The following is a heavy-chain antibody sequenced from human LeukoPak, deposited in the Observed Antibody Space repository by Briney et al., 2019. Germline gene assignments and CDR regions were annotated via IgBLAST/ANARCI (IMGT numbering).Heavy chain of an antibody. CDR1: GGSISSSNW. CDR3: ARVRYSTEYFRH. Sequence: SETLSLTCAVPGGSISSSNWWSWDRQPPGKGLEWIGEIYHSGSTNYNPSLKSRVTISVDKSKNQFSLKLSSVTAADTAVYYCARVRYSTEYFRHWGQGTLVTVSS. V-gene: IGHV4-4*02. D-gene: IGHD1-26*01. J-gene: IGHJ1*01. CDR2: IYHSGST.